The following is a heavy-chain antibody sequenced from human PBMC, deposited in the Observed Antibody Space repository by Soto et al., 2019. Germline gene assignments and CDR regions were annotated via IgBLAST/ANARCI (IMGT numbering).Heavy chain of an antibody. V-gene: IGHV3-48*03. CDR1: RFTFCSYH. D-gene: IGHD3-22*01. CDR3: ARPMSYDGRRGYHVDD. J-gene: IGHJ4*01. Sequence: QPGCLLRQSCTACRFTFCSYHVNRLRQAPGKGLEWVSYISSSGTLIYYADSVKGRFTISRDNAKSSLYLQMKSLRAEDTALYCCARPMSYDGRRGYHVDDWLNGT. CDR2: ISSSGTLI.